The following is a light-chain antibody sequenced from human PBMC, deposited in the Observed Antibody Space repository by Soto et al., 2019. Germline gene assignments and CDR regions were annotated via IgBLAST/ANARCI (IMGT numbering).Light chain of an antibody. CDR2: GAS. Sequence: EIVMTQSPATLSVSPGERATLSCRASQSVSGNLAWYQQTPGQAPRLLIYGASTRATGIPARFSGSGSGTEFTLTIRSRQSEDFAVYYCQQYNNWPPAFGQGTKVEIK. CDR3: QQYNNWPPA. V-gene: IGKV3-15*01. J-gene: IGKJ1*01. CDR1: QSVSGN.